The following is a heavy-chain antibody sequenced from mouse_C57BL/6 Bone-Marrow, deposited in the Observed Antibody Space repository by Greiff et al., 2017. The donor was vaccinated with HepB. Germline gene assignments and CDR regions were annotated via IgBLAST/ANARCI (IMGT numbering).Heavy chain of an antibody. J-gene: IGHJ4*01. CDR3: ASGGIYYDYDNYAMDY. V-gene: IGHV1-50*01. Sequence: QVQLQQPGAELVKPGASVKLSCKASGYTFTSYWMQWVKQRPGQGLEWIGEIDPSDSYTNYTPKCKGKATLTGDTSSSTAYMQLSSLTSEESAVYDCASGGIYYDYDNYAMDYWGQGTSVTVSS. CDR2: IDPSDSYT. CDR1: GYTFTSYW. D-gene: IGHD2-4*01.